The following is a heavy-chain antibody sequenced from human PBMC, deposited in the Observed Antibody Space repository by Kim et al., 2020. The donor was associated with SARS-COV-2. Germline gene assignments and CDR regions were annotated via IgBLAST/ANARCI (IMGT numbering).Heavy chain of an antibody. CDR3: ARESGWIYGSGMNYYYGMDV. D-gene: IGHD3-10*01. V-gene: IGHV4-31*03. CDR1: GGSISSGGYY. CDR2: IYYSGST. J-gene: IGHJ6*02. Sequence: SETLSLTCTVSGGSISSGGYYWSWIRQHPGKGLEWIGYIYYSGSTYYNPSLKSRVTISVDTSKNQFSLKLSSVTAADTAVYYCARESGWIYGSGMNYYYGMDVWGQGTTVTVSS.